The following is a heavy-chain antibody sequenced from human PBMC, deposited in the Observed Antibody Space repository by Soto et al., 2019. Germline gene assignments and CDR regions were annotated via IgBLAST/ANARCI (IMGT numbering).Heavy chain of an antibody. CDR2: IIPTFGTP. CDR3: AGERSAQYFDF. Sequence: QVQLVQSGTVVQRRGSSVKVSCQASGGTFSSHGMAWVRQAPGQGLEWMGGIIPTFGTPTYAPKFQGRVTITADKSTNTAYMELSSLRSDDTGVYYCAGERSAQYFDFWGQGTLITVSS. D-gene: IGHD1-26*01. CDR1: GGTFSSHG. V-gene: IGHV1-69*06. J-gene: IGHJ4*02.